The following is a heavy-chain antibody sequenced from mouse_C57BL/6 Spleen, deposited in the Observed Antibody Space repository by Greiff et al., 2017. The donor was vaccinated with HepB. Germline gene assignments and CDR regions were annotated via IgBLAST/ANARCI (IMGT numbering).Heavy chain of an antibody. V-gene: IGHV1-52*01. J-gene: IGHJ1*03. Sequence: VQLQQPGAELVRPGSSVKLSCKASGYTFTSYWMHWVKQRPIQGLEWIGNIDPSDSETHYNQKFKDKATLTGDKSSSTAYMQLSSLTSEDSAVYYCARGGTSFYWYFDVWGTGTTVTVSS. CDR1: GYTFTSYW. CDR3: ARGGTSFYWYFDV. CDR2: IDPSDSET. D-gene: IGHD1-1*01.